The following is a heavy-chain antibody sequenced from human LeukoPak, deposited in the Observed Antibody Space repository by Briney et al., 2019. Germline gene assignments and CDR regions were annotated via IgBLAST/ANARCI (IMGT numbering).Heavy chain of an antibody. CDR2: SYYSGST. CDR1: GASISSSCYY. D-gene: IGHD6-19*01. J-gene: IGHJ3*02. V-gene: IGHV4-39*01. Sequence: SSETLSLTCTVSGASISSSCYYWGWLRQPPGKGLEWIGSSYYSGSTYYNPSLKSRVTISVDTSKKQFSLKLSSVTAADTAVYYCARTGLDDAFDIWGQGTMVTVSS. CDR3: ARTGLDDAFDI.